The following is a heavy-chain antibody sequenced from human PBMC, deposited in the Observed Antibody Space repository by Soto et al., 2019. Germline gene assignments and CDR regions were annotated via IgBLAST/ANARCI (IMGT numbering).Heavy chain of an antibody. Sequence: PSETLSLTCSVSGVSVSSGSYYWSWIRQPPGKGLEWIGYVYSSGSTNYNPSLKSRVTISVDTSKNQLSLDLRSVTAADTAVYYCARERVVPRGTYRSYFDYWGQGTLVTVS. CDR1: GVSVSSGSYY. J-gene: IGHJ4*02. V-gene: IGHV4-61*01. CDR3: ARERVVPRGTYRSYFDY. D-gene: IGHD1-26*01. CDR2: VYSSGST.